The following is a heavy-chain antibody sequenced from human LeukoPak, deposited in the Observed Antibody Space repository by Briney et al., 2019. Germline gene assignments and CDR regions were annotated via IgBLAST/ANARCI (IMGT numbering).Heavy chain of an antibody. CDR1: GFTFSSYS. V-gene: IGHV3-48*01. CDR2: ISSSSSTI. D-gene: IGHD5-24*01. Sequence: PGGSLRLSCAASGFTFSSYSMNWVRQAPGKGLEWVSYISSSSSTIYYADSVKGRFTISRDNAKNSLYLQMNSLRAEDTAVYYCARHFKRWYFDLWGRGTLVTVSS. CDR3: ARHFKRWYFDL. J-gene: IGHJ2*01.